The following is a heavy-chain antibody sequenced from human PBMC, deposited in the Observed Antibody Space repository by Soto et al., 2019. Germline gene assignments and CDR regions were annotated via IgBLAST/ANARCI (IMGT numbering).Heavy chain of an antibody. V-gene: IGHV4-34*01. J-gene: IGHJ6*02. D-gene: IGHD6-13*01. CDR2: INHSGST. CDR3: ARDLPGYSSSWYSYYYYGMDV. Sequence: SETLSLTCAVYGGSFSGYYWSWIRQPPGKGLEWIGEINHSGSTNYNPSLKSRVTISVDTSKNQLSLKLSSVTAADTAVYYCARDLPGYSSSWYSYYYYGMDVWGQGTTATVSS. CDR1: GGSFSGYY.